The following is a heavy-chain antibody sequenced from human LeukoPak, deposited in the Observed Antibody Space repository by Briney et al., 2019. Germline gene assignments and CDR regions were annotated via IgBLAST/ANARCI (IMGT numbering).Heavy chain of an antibody. V-gene: IGHV3-30*18. Sequence: GGSLRLSCAASGFTFSSYGMHWVRQAPGKGLEWVAVISYDGGNKYYADSVKGRFTISRDNSKNTLYLQMNSLRAEDTAVYYCVKDLPRLWFGLSTGSVLDYWGQGTLVTVSS. J-gene: IGHJ4*02. D-gene: IGHD3-10*01. CDR2: ISYDGGNK. CDR3: VKDLPRLWFGLSTGSVLDY. CDR1: GFTFSSYG.